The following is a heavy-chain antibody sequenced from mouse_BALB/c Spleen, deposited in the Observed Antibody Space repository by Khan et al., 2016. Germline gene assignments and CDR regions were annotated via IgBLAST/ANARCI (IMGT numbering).Heavy chain of an antibody. CDR3: SRRRLLDLCYAIDY. V-gene: IGHV9-1*02. CDR2: IKTYSGEA. Sequence: QIQLVQSGPEVKKPGETVKISCKASGYAFTNYGMNWVKQAPGKGLKWMGWIKTYSGEATYAADFKGRFAFSLDTSASTAYLQINSLKNEDRADYFGSRRRLLDLCYAIDYWGQATSVTVSS. D-gene: IGHD3-2*02. CDR1: GYAFTNYG. J-gene: IGHJ4*01.